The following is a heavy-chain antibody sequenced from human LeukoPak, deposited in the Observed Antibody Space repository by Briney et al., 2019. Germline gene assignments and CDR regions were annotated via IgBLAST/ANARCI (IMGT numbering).Heavy chain of an antibody. D-gene: IGHD3-22*01. CDR3: VRVSQDDDYSDSPVQCAFDL. CDR1: GFSFDTHS. CDR2: ISSGSSYI. Sequence: PGGSLRLSCAASGFSFDTHSMNWVRQSPGKGLEWVSSISSGSSYIHYADAMKGRFTISRDNAKNSLYLQMNDLRTEDTAVYYCVRVSQDDDYSDSPVQCAFDLWGQGTMVTVS. V-gene: IGHV3-21*06. J-gene: IGHJ3*01.